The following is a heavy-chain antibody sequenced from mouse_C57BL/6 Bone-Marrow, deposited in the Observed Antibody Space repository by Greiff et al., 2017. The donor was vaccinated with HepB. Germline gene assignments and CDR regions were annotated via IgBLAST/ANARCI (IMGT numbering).Heavy chain of an antibody. D-gene: IGHD2-5*01. Sequence: QVQLQQPGAELVKPGASVKLSCKASGYTFTSYWMHWVKQRPGQGLEWIGMIHPNSGSTNYNEKFKSKATLTVDKSSSTAYMQLSSLTSEDSAVYYCARWVSYSNYCDYWGQGTTLTVSS. J-gene: IGHJ2*01. CDR1: GYTFTSYW. CDR2: IHPNSGST. CDR3: ARWVSYSNYCDY. V-gene: IGHV1-64*01.